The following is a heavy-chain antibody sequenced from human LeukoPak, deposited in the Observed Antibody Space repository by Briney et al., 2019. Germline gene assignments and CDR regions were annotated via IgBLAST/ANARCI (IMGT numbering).Heavy chain of an antibody. J-gene: IGHJ4*02. CDR3: AKARIGKNLRYFDWLLSKVFDY. V-gene: IGHV3-23*01. D-gene: IGHD3-9*01. CDR1: GFTFSSYA. Sequence: PGGSLRLSCAASGFTFSSYAMSWVRQAPGEGPEWVSAIVGSGDSTYYADSVKGRFTISRDNSKNTLYLQMNSLRAEDTAVYYCAKARIGKNLRYFDWLLSKVFDYWGQGTLVTVSS. CDR2: IVGSGDST.